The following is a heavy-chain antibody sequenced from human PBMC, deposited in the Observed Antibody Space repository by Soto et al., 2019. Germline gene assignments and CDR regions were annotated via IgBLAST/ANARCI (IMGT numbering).Heavy chain of an antibody. J-gene: IGHJ4*02. CDR2: MNPNSGNT. CDR3: ARVIYSSGGSCYPY. D-gene: IGHD2-15*01. V-gene: IGHV1-8*02. CDR1: GYTFTSYG. Sequence: ASVKVSCKASGYTFTSYGISWVRQAPGQGLEWMGWMNPNSGNTGYAQKFQGRVTMTRNTSISTAYMELSSLRSEDTAVYYCARVIYSSGGSCYPYWGQGTLVNVSS.